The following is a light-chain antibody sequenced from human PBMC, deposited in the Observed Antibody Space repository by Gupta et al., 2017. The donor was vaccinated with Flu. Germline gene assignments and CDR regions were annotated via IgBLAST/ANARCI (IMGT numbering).Light chain of an antibody. CDR3: CSYGINDV. J-gene: IGLJ1*01. CDR1: SRDSGGNNY. V-gene: IGLV2-8*01. CDR2: EVN. Sequence: QSALTQPPPASGSPGQSVAISCTGTSRDSGGNNYVSWYQQHPGRAPKLMVYEVNTRPSGVPDRFSGSKSGNTASLTVSGLQAEDEADYYCCSYGINDVFGTGTKVTVL.